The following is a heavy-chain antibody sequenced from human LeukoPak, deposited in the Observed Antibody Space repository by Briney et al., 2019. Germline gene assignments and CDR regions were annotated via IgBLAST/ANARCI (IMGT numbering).Heavy chain of an antibody. CDR1: GGTFSSYA. Sequence: SVKVSCKASGGTFSSYAISWVRQAPGQGLEWMGGIIPIFGTANYAQKFQGRVTITADESMSTAYMELSSLRSEDTAVYYCARVPPAYYYDSSGYSNWFDPWGQGTLVTVSS. CDR2: IIPIFGTA. CDR3: ARVPPAYYYDSSGYSNWFDP. J-gene: IGHJ5*02. D-gene: IGHD3-22*01. V-gene: IGHV1-69*13.